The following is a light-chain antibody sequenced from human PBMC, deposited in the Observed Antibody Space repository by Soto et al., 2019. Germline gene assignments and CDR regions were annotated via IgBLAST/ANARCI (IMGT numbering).Light chain of an antibody. J-gene: IGKJ2*01. V-gene: IGKV2-28*01. Sequence: EIVMTQSPPSLTVTPGEPASISCSSSQRLLHSNGNIFLDWYLQKPGQSPQLLIYLGFNRASGGPDRVSGSAAGKDFYLKISRVEAEDAGVYYCQQALQTPYTFGQGTKLEIK. CDR1: QRLLHSNGNIF. CDR3: QQALQTPYT. CDR2: LGF.